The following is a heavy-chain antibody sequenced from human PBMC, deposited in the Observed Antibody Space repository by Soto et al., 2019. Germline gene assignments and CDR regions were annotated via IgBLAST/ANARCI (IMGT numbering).Heavy chain of an antibody. V-gene: IGHV1-69*10. J-gene: IGHJ6*02. CDR2: IIPRSAIA. D-gene: IGHD3-22*01. CDR1: GGTFSTYT. CDR3: ARDRTYYYDSSGFGMDV. Sequence: SVKVSCKASGGTFSTYTITWMRQAPGQGLEWMGGIIPRSAIANYAQKFQGRVTITADKSTSTAYMELSSLRSEDTAVYYCARDRTYYYDSSGFGMDVWGQGTTVTVS.